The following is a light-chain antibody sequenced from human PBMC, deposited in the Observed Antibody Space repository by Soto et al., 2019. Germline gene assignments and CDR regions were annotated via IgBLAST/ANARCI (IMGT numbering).Light chain of an antibody. CDR1: QSVNGNS. V-gene: IGKV3-20*01. CDR2: GAT. Sequence: EIVLTQSPGTLSLSPGDRATLSCRASQSVNGNSLAWYQQKSGQAPRLLIYGATIRATGIPDRFSGSGSGAYFTLTINRLDPEDCALYYCQQYGSSLRTFGQGTKVDIK. J-gene: IGKJ1*01. CDR3: QQYGSSLRT.